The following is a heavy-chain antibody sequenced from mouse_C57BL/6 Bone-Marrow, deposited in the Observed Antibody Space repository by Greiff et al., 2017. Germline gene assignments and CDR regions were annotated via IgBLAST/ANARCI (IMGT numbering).Heavy chain of an antibody. J-gene: IGHJ1*03. V-gene: IGHV1-54*01. D-gene: IGHD2-3*01. CDR1: GYAFTNYL. CDR2: INPGSGGT. CDR3: ARLRGWLLPWYFDV. Sequence: VQLQQSGAELVRPGTSVKVSCKASGYAFTNYLIEWVKQRPGQGLEWIGVINPGSGGTNYNEKFKGKATLTADKSSSTAYMQLSSLTSEDSAVYFCARLRGWLLPWYFDVWGTGTTVTVSS.